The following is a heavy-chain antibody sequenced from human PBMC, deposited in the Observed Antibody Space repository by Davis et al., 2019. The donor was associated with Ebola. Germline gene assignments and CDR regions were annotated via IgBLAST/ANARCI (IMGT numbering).Heavy chain of an antibody. J-gene: IGHJ4*02. D-gene: IGHD6-19*01. Sequence: GESLKISCAASGFTFSNAWMNWVRQAPGKGLEWVSSISSSSSYIYYADSVKGRFTISRDNAKNSLYLQMNSLRAEDTAVYYCARALGSGWYRAYFDYWGQGTLVTVSS. CDR2: ISSSSSYI. CDR1: GFTFSNAW. CDR3: ARALGSGWYRAYFDY. V-gene: IGHV3-21*01.